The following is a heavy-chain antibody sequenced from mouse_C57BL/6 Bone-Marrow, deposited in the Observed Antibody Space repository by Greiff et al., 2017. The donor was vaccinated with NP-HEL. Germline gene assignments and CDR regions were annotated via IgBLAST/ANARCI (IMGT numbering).Heavy chain of an antibody. V-gene: IGHV1-4*01. CDR3: ARRGSSPWFAY. CDR2: INPSSGYT. Sequence: QVQLQQSGAELARPGASVKMSCKASGYTFTSYTMHWVKQRPGQGLEWIGYINPSSGYTKYNQKFKDKATLTAGKSSSTAYMQLSSLTSEDSAVYYCARRGSSPWFAYWGQGTLVTVSA. J-gene: IGHJ3*01. CDR1: GYTFTSYT. D-gene: IGHD1-1*01.